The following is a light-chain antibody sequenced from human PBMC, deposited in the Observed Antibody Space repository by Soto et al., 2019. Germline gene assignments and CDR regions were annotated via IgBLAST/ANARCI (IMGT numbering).Light chain of an antibody. J-gene: IGKJ2*01. Sequence: EIVLTQSPGTLSLSPGERATLSCRASQSVARDLLAWFQQRPGQPPSLLIYDVIGRATSIPDRFSGSGSATDFTLTINRLEPEDFAVYYCHQYASSPLTFGQETKLEIK. CDR1: QSVARDL. CDR2: DVI. V-gene: IGKV3-20*01. CDR3: HQYASSPLT.